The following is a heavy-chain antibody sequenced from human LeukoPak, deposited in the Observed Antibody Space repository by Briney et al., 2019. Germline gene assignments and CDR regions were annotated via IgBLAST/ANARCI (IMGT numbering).Heavy chain of an antibody. D-gene: IGHD1-26*01. V-gene: IGHV4-31*03. CDR2: IYYSGST. J-gene: IGHJ4*02. CDR3: ARGSYVGPTSGYFDY. CDR1: GGSISSGGYN. Sequence: SQTLSLTCTVSGGSISSGGYNWSWIRQHPGKGLECIGYIYYSGSTCYNPSLKSRVTISVDTSKNQFSLKLSSVTAADTAVYYCARGSYVGPTSGYFDYWGQGTLVTVSS.